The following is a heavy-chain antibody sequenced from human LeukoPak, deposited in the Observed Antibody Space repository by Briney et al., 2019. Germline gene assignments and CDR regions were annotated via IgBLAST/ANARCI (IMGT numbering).Heavy chain of an antibody. CDR1: GGSISSYY. D-gene: IGHD3-3*01. CDR3: GKDATWSGDLDY. Sequence: KPSETLSLTCTVPGGSISSYYSSWIRQPPGKGLEWIGYIYYSGSTNYNPSLKSRVTISVDTSKNQFYLKVSSVTAADTAVYYCGKDATWSGDLDYWGQGTLVTVSS. V-gene: IGHV4-59*01. J-gene: IGHJ4*02. CDR2: IYYSGST.